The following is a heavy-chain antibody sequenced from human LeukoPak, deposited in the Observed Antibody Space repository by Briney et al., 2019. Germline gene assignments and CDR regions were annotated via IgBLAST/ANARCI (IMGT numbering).Heavy chain of an antibody. V-gene: IGHV1-46*03. CDR1: GYTFTSYY. D-gene: IGHD1-26*01. CDR2: INPSGGST. J-gene: IGHJ3*02. Sequence: RASVKVSCKASGYTFTSYYMHWVRQAPGQGREWMGIINPSGGSTSYAQKFQGRVTMTRDTSTSTVYMELSSLRSEDTAVYYSAREPGGKGARGAFDIWGQGTMVTVSS. CDR3: AREPGGKGARGAFDI.